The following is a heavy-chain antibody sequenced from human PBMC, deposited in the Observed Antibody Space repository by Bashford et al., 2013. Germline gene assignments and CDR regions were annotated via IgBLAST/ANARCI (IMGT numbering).Heavy chain of an antibody. CDR3: ATRHYDFWSGYYSGDH. Sequence: ASVKVSCTASGYTFTDYHVHWVRQAPGQGLEWMGWINPNRGDTNYAQNFQGRVSMTRDTSISTAYLELSRLRSDDTAVYFCATRHYDFWSGYYSGDHWGQGTRVTVSS. J-gene: IGHJ4*02. CDR1: GYTFTDYH. D-gene: IGHD3-3*01. V-gene: IGHV1-2*02. CDR2: INPNRGDT.